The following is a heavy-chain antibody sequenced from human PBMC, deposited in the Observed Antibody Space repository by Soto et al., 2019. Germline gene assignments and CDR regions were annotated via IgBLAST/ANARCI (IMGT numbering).Heavy chain of an antibody. V-gene: IGHV3-15*01. J-gene: IGHJ3*02. CDR3: TTPNERQLEAFDI. CDR2: IKSKTDGGTT. CDR1: GFTFSNAW. Sequence: GGSLRLSCAASGFTFSNAWMSWVRQAPGKGLEWVGRIKSKTDGGTTDYAAPVKGRFTISRDDSKNTLYLQMNSLKTEDTAVYYCTTPNERQLEAFDIWGQGTMVTVSS. D-gene: IGHD6-13*01.